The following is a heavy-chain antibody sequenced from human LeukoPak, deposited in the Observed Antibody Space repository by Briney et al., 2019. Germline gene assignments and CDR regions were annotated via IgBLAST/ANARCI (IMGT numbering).Heavy chain of an antibody. Sequence: ASVKVSCKVSGYTLTELSMHWVRQAPGKGLEWMGGFDPEDGETIYAQKFQGRVTMTEDTSTDTAYMELSSLRSEDTAVYYCATGRSGSYYIAFDYWGQGTLVTVSS. CDR2: FDPEDGET. D-gene: IGHD1-26*01. V-gene: IGHV1-24*01. J-gene: IGHJ4*02. CDR1: GYTLTELS. CDR3: ATGRSGSYYIAFDY.